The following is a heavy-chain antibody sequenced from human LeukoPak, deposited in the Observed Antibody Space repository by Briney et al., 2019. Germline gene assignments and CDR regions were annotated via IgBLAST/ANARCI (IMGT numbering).Heavy chain of an antibody. V-gene: IGHV3-7*01. CDR1: GFTFSSYA. D-gene: IGHD6-13*01. CDR3: ARIGYSSSSLDY. Sequence: GGSLRLSCAASGFTFSSYAMSWVRQAPGKGLEWVANIKQDESHKYYVDSVKGRLTISRDNAKNSVYLQVNSLTVEDTAVYYCARIGYSSSSLDYWGQGTPVTVSS. CDR2: IKQDESHK. J-gene: IGHJ4*02.